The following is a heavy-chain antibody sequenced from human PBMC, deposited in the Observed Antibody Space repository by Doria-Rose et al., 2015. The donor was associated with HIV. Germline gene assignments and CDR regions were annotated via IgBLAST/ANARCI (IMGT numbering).Heavy chain of an antibody. CDR1: GDSISSGDSF. Sequence: QVQLQESGPGLVRPSQTLSLTCTVSGDSISSGDSFWSWIRQPPRKRPEWLGYISSSGTTYYYPSLRGRLTISLDASKNQFSLNLNSVTAADTAVYYCARARNYGFPHFFDFWGQGTLVTVSS. CDR2: ISSSGTT. J-gene: IGHJ4*02. V-gene: IGHV4-30-4*01. CDR3: ARARNYGFPHFFDF. D-gene: IGHD3-10*01.